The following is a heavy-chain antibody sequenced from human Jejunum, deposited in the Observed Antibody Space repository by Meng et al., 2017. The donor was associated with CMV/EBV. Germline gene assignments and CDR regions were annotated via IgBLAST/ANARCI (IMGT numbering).Heavy chain of an antibody. D-gene: IGHD1-26*01. CDR2: IYTSGST. CDR3: ARESGSYYWFDP. CDR1: AGSISGYY. V-gene: IGHV4-4*07. J-gene: IGHJ5*02. Sequence: QGRLQGAGPGLVKPSESLSLTCFVSAGSISGYYWSWIRQPAGKGLEWIGRIYTSGSTHYNPSLKSRLTMSVDLSNNQISLKLRSVTAADTAVYYCARESGSYYWFDPWGQGTLVTVSS.